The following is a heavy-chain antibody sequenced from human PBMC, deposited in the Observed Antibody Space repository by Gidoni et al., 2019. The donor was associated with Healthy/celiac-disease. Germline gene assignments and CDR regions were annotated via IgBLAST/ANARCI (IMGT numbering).Heavy chain of an antibody. V-gene: IGHV4-31*03. CDR3: AREDGYNYPAPGGDAFDI. D-gene: IGHD5-12*01. Sequence: QVQLQESGPGLVKPSQTLSLPCTVSGRSISSGGYYWSCIRQHPGTGLELIGYIYYSGSTYYNPSLKSRVTISVDTSKNQFSLKLSSVTAADTAVYYCAREDGYNYPAPGGDAFDIWGQGTMVTVSS. CDR2: IYYSGST. CDR1: GRSISSGGYY. J-gene: IGHJ3*02.